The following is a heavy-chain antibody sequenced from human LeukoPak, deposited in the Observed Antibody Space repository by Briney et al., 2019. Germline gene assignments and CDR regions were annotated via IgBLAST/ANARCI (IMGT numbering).Heavy chain of an antibody. D-gene: IGHD4-11*01. CDR2: IYYSGTT. Sequence: SETLSLTCTVSGGSISSYYWSWIRQPPGKGLEWIGYIYYSGTTNYNPSLKSRVTISVDTSKNQFSLKLSSVTAADTAVYYCARRPAGYSITSYYYYGMDVWGQGTTVTVSS. V-gene: IGHV4-59*08. CDR1: GGSISSYY. CDR3: ARRPAGYSITSYYYYGMDV. J-gene: IGHJ6*02.